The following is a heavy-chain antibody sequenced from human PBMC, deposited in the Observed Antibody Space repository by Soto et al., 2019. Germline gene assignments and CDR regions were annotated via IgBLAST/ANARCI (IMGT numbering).Heavy chain of an antibody. CDR3: ARATYYYGSGNYGP. Sequence: SETLSLTCAVYGGSFSGYYWSWIRQPPGKGLEWIGEINHSGSTNYNPSLKSRVTISVDTSKNQFSLKLSSVTAADTAVYYCARATYYYGSGNYGPWGQGNLVTVSS. J-gene: IGHJ5*02. D-gene: IGHD3-10*01. CDR1: GGSFSGYY. V-gene: IGHV4-34*01. CDR2: INHSGST.